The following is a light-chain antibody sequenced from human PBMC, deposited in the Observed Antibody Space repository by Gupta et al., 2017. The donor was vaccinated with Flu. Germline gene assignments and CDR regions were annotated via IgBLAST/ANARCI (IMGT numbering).Light chain of an antibody. J-gene: IGLJ2*01. V-gene: IGLV2-14*01. Sequence: QSALTQPASVSGSPGRSITISCTGTSSDVGGYTYVSWYQQYPGKAPKLMIYEVSNRPSGVSNRFSGSKSGNTASLTISGLQAEDEADYYCSSYTTSSTLDVVFGGGTKLTVL. CDR3: SSYTTSSTLDVV. CDR1: SSDVGGYTY. CDR2: EVS.